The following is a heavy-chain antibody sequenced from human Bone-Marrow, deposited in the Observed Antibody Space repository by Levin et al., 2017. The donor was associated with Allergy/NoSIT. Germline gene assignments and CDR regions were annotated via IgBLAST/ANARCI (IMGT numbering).Heavy chain of an antibody. CDR3: ARTGYSSSWYGGWWFDP. Sequence: ESLKISCTVSGGSISSYYWSWIRQPPGKGLEWIGYIYYSGSTNYNPSLKSRVTISVDTSKNQFSLKLSSVTAADTAVYYCARTGYSSSWYGGWWFDPWGQGTLVTVSS. CDR2: IYYSGST. J-gene: IGHJ5*02. CDR1: GGSISSYY. V-gene: IGHV4-59*01. D-gene: IGHD6-13*01.